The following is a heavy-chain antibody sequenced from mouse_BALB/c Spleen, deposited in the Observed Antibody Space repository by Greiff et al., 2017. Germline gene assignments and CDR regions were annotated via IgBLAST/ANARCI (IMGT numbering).Heavy chain of an antibody. J-gene: IGHJ3*01. CDR3: ARLYGNYFAY. CDR2: IRNKANGYTT. Sequence: EVQVVESGGGLVQPGGSLRLSCATSGFTFTDYYMSWVRQPPGKALEWLGFIRNKANGYTTEYSASVKGRFTISRDNSQSILYLQMNTLRAEDSATYYCARLYGNYFAYWGQGTLVTVSA. CDR1: GFTFTDYY. V-gene: IGHV7-3*02. D-gene: IGHD2-1*01.